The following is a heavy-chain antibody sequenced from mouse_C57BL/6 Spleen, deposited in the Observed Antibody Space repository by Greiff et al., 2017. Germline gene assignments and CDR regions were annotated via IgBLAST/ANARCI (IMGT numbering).Heavy chain of an antibody. D-gene: IGHD2-3*01. CDR1: GFTFSDYG. CDR3: ARPDGYYPWYFDV. Sequence: EVKLMESGGGLVKPGGSLKLSCAASGFTFSDYGMHWVRQAPEKGLEWVAYISSGSSTIYYADTVKGRFTISRDTAKNTLFLQMTRLRSEDTAMYYCARPDGYYPWYFDVWGTGTTVTVSS. CDR2: ISSGSSTI. J-gene: IGHJ1*03. V-gene: IGHV5-17*01.